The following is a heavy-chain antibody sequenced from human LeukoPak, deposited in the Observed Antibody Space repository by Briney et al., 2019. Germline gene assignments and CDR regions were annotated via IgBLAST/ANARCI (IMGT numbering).Heavy chain of an antibody. D-gene: IGHD3-3*01. V-gene: IGHV3-43*02. CDR2: ISRDGDTT. CDR3: ANDGPGLVIMGYFHH. CDR1: GFTFDGYV. J-gene: IGHJ1*01. Sequence: GGSLRLSCAASGFTFDGYVINWVRQAPGKGLEWVSLISRDGDTTSYADSVKGRFTISRDNSKNSLYLQMDSLRTEDTALYYCANDGPGLVIMGYFHHWGQGTLVTVSS.